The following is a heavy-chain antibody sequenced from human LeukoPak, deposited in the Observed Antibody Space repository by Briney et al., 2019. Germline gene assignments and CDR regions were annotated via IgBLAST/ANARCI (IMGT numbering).Heavy chain of an antibody. Sequence: GGSLRLSCAASGFTFSSYAMHWVRQAPGKGLEWVAVISYDGSNKYYADSVKGRFTISRDNSKNTLYLQMNSLRAEDMAVYYCARDSSEGVYYFDYWGQGTLVTVSS. CDR3: ARDSSEGVYYFDY. J-gene: IGHJ4*02. CDR2: ISYDGSNK. CDR1: GFTFSSYA. V-gene: IGHV3-30-3*01. D-gene: IGHD2-8*01.